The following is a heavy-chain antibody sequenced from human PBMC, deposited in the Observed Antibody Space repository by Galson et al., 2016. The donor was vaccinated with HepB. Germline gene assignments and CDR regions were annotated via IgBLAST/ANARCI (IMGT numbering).Heavy chain of an antibody. D-gene: IGHD2/OR15-2a*01. V-gene: IGHV3-23*01. Sequence: SLRLSCAASGFTFSSYAMSWVRQAPGKGLEWVSSISGSADKTYYADSVRGRFTISRDNSKNTLYLQMNSPRAEDTAVYYCAKGTTLIVVVNWFDPWGQGTLVTVSS. J-gene: IGHJ5*02. CDR1: GFTFSSYA. CDR3: AKGTTLIVVVNWFDP. CDR2: ISGSADKT.